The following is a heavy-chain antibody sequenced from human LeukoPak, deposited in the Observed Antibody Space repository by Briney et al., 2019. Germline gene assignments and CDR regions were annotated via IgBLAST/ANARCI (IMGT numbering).Heavy chain of an antibody. D-gene: IGHD6-19*01. CDR3: ARDPVYSGWYAERAFDI. CDR2: IYHSGST. J-gene: IGHJ3*02. Sequence: SETLSLTCAVSGYSINRGYYWGWIRQPPGNGLEWSGSIYHSGSTYYNPSLKSRVTISVDTSKNQFSLKLSSVTAADTAVYYCARDPVYSGWYAERAFDIWGQGTMVTVSS. CDR1: GYSINRGYY. V-gene: IGHV4-38-2*02.